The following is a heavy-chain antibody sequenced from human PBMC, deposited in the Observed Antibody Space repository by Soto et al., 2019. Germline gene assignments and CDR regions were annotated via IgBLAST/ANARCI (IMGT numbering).Heavy chain of an antibody. J-gene: IGHJ4*02. CDR1: GYTFTNYG. CDR2: IAVNSGNT. D-gene: IGHD4-17*01. V-gene: IGHV1-18*01. Sequence: QVHLVQSGAEVKNPGASVKVSCKASGYTFTNYGISWVRQAPGQGLEWMGWIAVNSGNTYSAQKVQGRLTMTTDTSTSTAYMELRSLESDDTAVYYGARATTATTYGGYWGQGTLVTVSS. CDR3: ARATTATTYGGY.